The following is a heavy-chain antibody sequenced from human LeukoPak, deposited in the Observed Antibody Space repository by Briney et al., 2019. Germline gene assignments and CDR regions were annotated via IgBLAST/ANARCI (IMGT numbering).Heavy chain of an antibody. J-gene: IGHJ4*02. CDR2: IKQDGSEK. D-gene: IGHD6-19*01. CDR3: ARDGLIDSSGWYGY. Sequence: GGSLRFSCAASGFTFSSYWMSWVRQAPGKGLEWVANIKQDGSEKYYVDSVKGRFTISRDNAKNSLYLQMNSLRAEDTAVYYCARDGLIDSSGWYGYWGQGTLVTVYS. CDR1: GFTFSSYW. V-gene: IGHV3-7*01.